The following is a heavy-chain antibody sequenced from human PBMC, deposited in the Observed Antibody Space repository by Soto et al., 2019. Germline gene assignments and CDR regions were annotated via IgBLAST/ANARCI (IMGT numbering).Heavy chain of an antibody. CDR1: GFTFSSYA. J-gene: IGHJ4*02. V-gene: IGHV1-2*02. CDR2: INPNSGGT. Sequence: GGSLRLSCAASGFTFSSYAMHWVRQAPGQGLEWMGWINPNSGGTNYAQKFQGRVTMTRDTSISTAYMELSRLRSDDTAVYYCARDIVATPFDYWGQGTLVTVSS. CDR3: ARDIVATPFDY. D-gene: IGHD5-12*01.